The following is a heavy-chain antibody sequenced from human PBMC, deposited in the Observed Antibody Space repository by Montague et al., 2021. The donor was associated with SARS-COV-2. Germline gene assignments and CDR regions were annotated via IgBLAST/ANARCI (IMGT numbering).Heavy chain of an antibody. V-gene: IGHV4-34*01. CDR1: GGSFSGYY. D-gene: IGHD2-15*01. Sequence: SETLSLTCAVYGGSFSGYYWSWICQPPGKGLEWIGEINHSGSTNYTPSLKSRVTISVDTSTNQFSLKLSSVTAADTAVYYCARGSGCSGGSCYSDREPHYNCGMDVWGQGTTVTVSS. CDR3: ARGSGCSGGSCYSDREPHYNCGMDV. J-gene: IGHJ6*02. CDR2: INHSGST.